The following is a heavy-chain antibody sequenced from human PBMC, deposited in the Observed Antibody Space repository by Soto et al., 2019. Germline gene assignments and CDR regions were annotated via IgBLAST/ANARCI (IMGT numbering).Heavy chain of an antibody. J-gene: IGHJ4*02. CDR2: ISSSGSTI. Sequence: EVQLVESGGGLVQPGGSLRLSCAASGFTFSSYEMNWVRQAPGKGLEWVSYISSSGSTIYYADSVKGRFTISRDNAKNSLYLQMNSLRAEDTAVYYCARLTTVTTGFDYWGQGTLVTVSS. D-gene: IGHD4-17*01. CDR1: GFTFSSYE. CDR3: ARLTTVTTGFDY. V-gene: IGHV3-48*03.